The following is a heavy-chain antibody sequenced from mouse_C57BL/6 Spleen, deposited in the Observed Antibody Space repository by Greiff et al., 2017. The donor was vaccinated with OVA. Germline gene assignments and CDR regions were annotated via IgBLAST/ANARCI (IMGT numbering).Heavy chain of an antibody. D-gene: IGHD4-1*01. V-gene: IGHV7-3*01. Sequence: EVQVVESGVGLVQPGGSLSLSCAASGFTFTDYYMSWVRQPPGKALEWLGFIRNKANGYTTEYSASVKGRFTISRDNSQSILYLQMNALRAEDSATYYCARLGRRYFDYWGQGTTLTVSS. J-gene: IGHJ2*01. CDR1: GFTFTDYY. CDR2: IRNKANGYTT. CDR3: ARLGRRYFDY.